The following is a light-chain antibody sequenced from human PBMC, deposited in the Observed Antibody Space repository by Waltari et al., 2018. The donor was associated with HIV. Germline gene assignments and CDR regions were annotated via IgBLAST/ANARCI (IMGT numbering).Light chain of an antibody. V-gene: IGLV2-14*01. CDR2: EVS. CDR1: SSDVGGYNY. Sequence: QSALTQPASVSGSPGQSITISCTGTSSDVGGYNYVSWYQQHPGKAPKLVIYEVSNRPSGVSNRFSGSKSGNTASLTISGLQVEDEADYYCSSYTSSSTHYVFGTGTKVTVL. CDR3: SSYTSSSTHYV. J-gene: IGLJ1*01.